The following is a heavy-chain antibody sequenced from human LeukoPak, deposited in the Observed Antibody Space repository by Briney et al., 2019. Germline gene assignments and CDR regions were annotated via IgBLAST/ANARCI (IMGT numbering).Heavy chain of an antibody. CDR3: ARDGVGECSNVY. Sequence: SVKVSCKASGGTFSSYAISWVRQAPGQGLEWMGRIIPILGIANYAQKFQGRVTISADKSTSTAYMELSSLRSEDTAVYYCARDGVGECSNVYWGQGTLVTVSS. V-gene: IGHV1-69*04. CDR2: IIPILGIA. J-gene: IGHJ4*02. CDR1: GGTFSSYA. D-gene: IGHD3-3*01.